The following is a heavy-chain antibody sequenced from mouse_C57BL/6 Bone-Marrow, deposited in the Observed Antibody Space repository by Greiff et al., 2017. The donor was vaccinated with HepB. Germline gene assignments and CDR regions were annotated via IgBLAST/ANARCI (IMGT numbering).Heavy chain of an antibody. CDR2: IRNKANGYTT. J-gene: IGHJ3*01. CDR1: GFTFTDYY. CDR3: ASPPEDSSGPAWFAY. Sequence: EVQVVESGGGLVQPGGSLSLSCAASGFTFTDYYMSWVRQPPGKALEWLGFIRNKANGYTTEYSASVKGRFTISRDNSQSIRYLQMYALRAEDSASYYCASPPEDSSGPAWFAYWGQGALVTVSA. V-gene: IGHV7-3*01. D-gene: IGHD3-2*02.